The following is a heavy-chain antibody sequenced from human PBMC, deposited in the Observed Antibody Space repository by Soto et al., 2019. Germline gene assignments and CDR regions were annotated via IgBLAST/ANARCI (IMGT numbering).Heavy chain of an antibody. Sequence: VQLVESGGGVVQPGRSLRLSCAASGFTFSDYAMHWVRQDPGKGLEWVAVVSHDGRNTHYADSVKGRFTISTYNSKNRVTLEMTSLKAEYTDVYYVPKGGRQLLVTSDFNYWGQGALVTVSS. J-gene: IGHJ4*02. CDR3: PKGGRQLLVTSDFNY. D-gene: IGHD6-19*01. V-gene: IGHV3-30*18. CDR1: GFTFSDYA. CDR2: VSHDGRNT.